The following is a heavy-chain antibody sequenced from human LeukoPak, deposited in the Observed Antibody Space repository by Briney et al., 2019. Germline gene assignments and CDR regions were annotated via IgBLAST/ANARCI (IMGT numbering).Heavy chain of an antibody. Sequence: TSETLSLTCTVSGYSISSGNYWGWFWRPPGKGRGGSGSMFHCGSTYYNSSLKSRVTISVDTSKNQFSLTLSSGTAADTAVYYCAIDLGGDYDSSGQEDYWGEGTLVTVSS. D-gene: IGHD3-22*01. CDR3: AIDLGGDYDSSGQEDY. CDR1: GYSISSGNY. J-gene: IGHJ4*02. V-gene: IGHV4-38-2*02. CDR2: MFHCGST.